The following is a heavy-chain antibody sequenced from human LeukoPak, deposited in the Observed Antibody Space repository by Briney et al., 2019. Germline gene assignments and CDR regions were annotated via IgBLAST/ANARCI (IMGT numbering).Heavy chain of an antibody. Sequence: KESGPALVKPTQTLTLTCSFSWFSLSTSGMRVSWIRPPPGNALEWLARIDWDDEKFYSTSLRTRLTIPKDTSKNQVVLIMTNMDPVDTATYYCARGQSGYLFDYWGQGTLVTVSS. CDR1: WFSLSTSGMR. CDR2: IDWDDEK. J-gene: IGHJ4*02. CDR3: ARGQSGYLFDY. V-gene: IGHV2-70*04. D-gene: IGHD3-22*01.